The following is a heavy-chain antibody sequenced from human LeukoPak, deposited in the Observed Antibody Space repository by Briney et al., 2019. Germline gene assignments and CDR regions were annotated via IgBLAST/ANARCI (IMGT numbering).Heavy chain of an antibody. CDR2: INHSGST. CDR1: GGSFSGYY. D-gene: IGHD3-10*01. CDR3: ARGGDGARLGY. Sequence: SETLSLTCAVYGGSFSGYYWTWIRQPPGKGLEWIGEINHSGSTSYNPSLKSRVALSVDTSKHHFSLKLSSVTVADTAVYYCARGGDGARLGYWGQGTWSPSPQ. V-gene: IGHV4-34*01. J-gene: IGHJ4*02.